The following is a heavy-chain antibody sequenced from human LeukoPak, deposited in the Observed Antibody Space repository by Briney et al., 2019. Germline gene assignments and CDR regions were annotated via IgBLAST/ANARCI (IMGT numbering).Heavy chain of an antibody. CDR3: AKDLLMATVDRFRY. J-gene: IGHJ4*02. CDR2: IYGSDDKT. Sequence: GGSLRLSCVASGFTFNNYAMSWVRQAPGKGLELVSGIYGSDDKTVYGDAVKGRFTISRENSKNTLYLQMNSLRAEDTAVYYCAKDLLMATVDRFRYWGQGTLVTVSS. D-gene: IGHD5-12*01. V-gene: IGHV3-23*01. CDR1: GFTFNNYA.